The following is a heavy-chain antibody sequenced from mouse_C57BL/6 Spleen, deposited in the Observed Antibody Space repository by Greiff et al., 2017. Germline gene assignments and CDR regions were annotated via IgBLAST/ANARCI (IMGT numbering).Heavy chain of an antibody. Sequence: EVKLVESVAELVRPGASVKLSCTASGFNIKNTYMHWVKQRPEQGLEWIGRIDPSNGNTQYAPKFPGKATITADTSANTAYLQLSSLTSEDTAIYYCARDGSSPYYFDYWGQGTTLTVSS. CDR1: GFNIKNTY. V-gene: IGHV14-3*01. J-gene: IGHJ2*01. D-gene: IGHD1-1*01. CDR3: ARDGSSPYYFDY. CDR2: IDPSNGNT.